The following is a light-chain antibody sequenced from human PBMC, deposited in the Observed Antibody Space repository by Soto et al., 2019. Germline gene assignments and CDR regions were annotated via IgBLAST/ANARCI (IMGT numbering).Light chain of an antibody. CDR2: AAS. CDR3: QQPHSALWT. J-gene: IGKJ1*01. Sequence: DIQMPQSPSSLSASVGDRVTISCRASQTITTYLNWYRQKTGKAPKRLIYAASSLHSGVPSRFSGSRSGTDFTHTISSLQPEDFAAYYCQQPHSALWTVGQGTKLEIK. CDR1: QTITTY. V-gene: IGKV1-39*01.